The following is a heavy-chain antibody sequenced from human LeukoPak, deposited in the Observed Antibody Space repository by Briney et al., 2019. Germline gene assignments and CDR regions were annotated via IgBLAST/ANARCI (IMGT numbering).Heavy chain of an antibody. CDR3: GSGYYMGGY. Sequence: GGSLRLSCAASGFTFSSYSMNWVRQAPGKGLKWVSYISSSSSTIYYADSVKGRFTISRDNAKNSLYLQMNSLRAEDAAVYYCGSGYYMGGYWGQGTLVTVSS. D-gene: IGHD3-3*01. V-gene: IGHV3-48*01. J-gene: IGHJ4*02. CDR2: ISSSSSTI. CDR1: GFTFSSYS.